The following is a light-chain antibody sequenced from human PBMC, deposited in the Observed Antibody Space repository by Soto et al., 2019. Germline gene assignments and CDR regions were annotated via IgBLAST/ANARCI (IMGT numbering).Light chain of an antibody. CDR2: EVT. Sequence: QSALSQPASVSGSPGRSITISCAETRDDIGAYDYVSWYQQHPANAPKLLVYEVTNRPSGVSDRFSGSKSGNTASLTISGLQAEDEADYYCNSYTSSSAVVFGGGTKVTVL. J-gene: IGLJ2*01. CDR3: NSYTSSSAVV. CDR1: RDDIGAYDY. V-gene: IGLV2-14*01.